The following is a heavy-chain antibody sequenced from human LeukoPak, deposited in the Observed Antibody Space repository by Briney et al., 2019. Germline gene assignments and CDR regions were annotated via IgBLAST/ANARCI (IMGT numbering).Heavy chain of an antibody. CDR3: ARLRGAITMIVKPRYNWFDP. J-gene: IGHJ5*02. Sequence: SQTLSLTCTVSGGSMNSGAYYWSWIRQPPGKGLEWIGEINHSGSTNYNPSLKSRVTISVDTSKNQFSLKLSSVTAADTAVYYCARLRGAITMIVKPRYNWFDPWGQGTLVTVSS. D-gene: IGHD3-22*01. CDR2: INHSGST. CDR1: GGSMNSGAYY. V-gene: IGHV4-30-2*01.